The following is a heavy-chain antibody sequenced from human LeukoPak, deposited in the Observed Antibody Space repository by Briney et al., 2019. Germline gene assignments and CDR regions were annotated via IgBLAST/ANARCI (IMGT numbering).Heavy chain of an antibody. Sequence: GGSLRLSCAASGFTFSSYAMSWVGQAPGKGLEGGSAISGSGGSTYYADSVKGRFTLSRHNSNTTLYLQMNRLRAEDTAVYYCAKGRITMVRGAKDYWGQGTLVTVSS. CDR3: AKGRITMVRGAKDY. V-gene: IGHV3-23*01. D-gene: IGHD3-10*01. J-gene: IGHJ4*02. CDR2: ISGSGGST. CDR1: GFTFSSYA.